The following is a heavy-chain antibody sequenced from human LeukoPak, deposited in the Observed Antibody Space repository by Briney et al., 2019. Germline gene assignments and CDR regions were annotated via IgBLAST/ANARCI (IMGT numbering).Heavy chain of an antibody. Sequence: ASVKVSCKASGYTFTGYYMHWVRQAPGQGLEWMGWINLNSGGTNYAQKFQGRVTMTRDTSISTAYMELSRLRSGDTAVYYCAREIYDSSGYPRFDYWGQGTLVTVSS. D-gene: IGHD3-22*01. CDR3: AREIYDSSGYPRFDY. V-gene: IGHV1-2*02. CDR1: GYTFTGYY. J-gene: IGHJ4*02. CDR2: INLNSGGT.